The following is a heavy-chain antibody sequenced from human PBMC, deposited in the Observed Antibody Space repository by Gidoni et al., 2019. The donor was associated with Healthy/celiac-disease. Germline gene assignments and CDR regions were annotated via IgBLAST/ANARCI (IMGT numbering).Heavy chain of an antibody. V-gene: IGHV1-69*01. CDR2: IIPIFGTA. Sequence: SSVKVSCKASGVTFSSYAISWVRQAPGQGLEWMGGIIPIFGTANYAQKFQGRVTITADESTSTAYMELSSLRSEDTAVYYCARENYYYYGMDVWGQGTTVTVSS. CDR3: ARENYYYYGMDV. CDR1: GVTFSSYA. J-gene: IGHJ6*02.